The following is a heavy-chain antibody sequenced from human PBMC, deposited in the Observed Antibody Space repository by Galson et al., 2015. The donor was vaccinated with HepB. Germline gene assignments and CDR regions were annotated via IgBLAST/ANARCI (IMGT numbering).Heavy chain of an antibody. Sequence: SLRLSCAASGFTFSSYSMNWVRQAPGEGLEWVSSISSSSSYIYYADSVKGRFTIPRDNAKNSLYLQMNSLRAEDTAVYYCARTLWFGNQPLPWRYWGQGTLVTVSS. D-gene: IGHD3-10*01. V-gene: IGHV3-21*01. CDR2: ISSSSSYI. CDR3: ARTLWFGNQPLPWRY. CDR1: GFTFSSYS. J-gene: IGHJ4*02.